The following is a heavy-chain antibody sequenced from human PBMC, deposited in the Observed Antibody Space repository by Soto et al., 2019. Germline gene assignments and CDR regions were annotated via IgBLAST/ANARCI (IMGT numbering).Heavy chain of an antibody. V-gene: IGHV1-24*01. J-gene: IGHJ3*02. D-gene: IGHD3-9*01. CDR1: GYTLTELS. CDR2: FDPEDGET. Sequence: ASVKVSCKVSGYTLTELSMHWVRQAPGRGLERMGGFDPEDGETIYAQKKQGRVTMTEDTSTDTAYMELSSLRSEDTAVYYGATGDIRAFDIWGQGTRVTVSS. CDR3: ATGDIRAFDI.